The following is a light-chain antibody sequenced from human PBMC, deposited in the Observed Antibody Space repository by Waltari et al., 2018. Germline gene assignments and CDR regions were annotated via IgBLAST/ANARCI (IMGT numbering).Light chain of an antibody. Sequence: SSDLTQDPSLSVALGQTVRITCQGDRLSSCYASWYQQRPGQAPILVLYGPDNRPSGIPDRFSGSTSGNTASLTITGAQAEDEADYYCHSRETFSTRLFGGGTRLTV. CDR3: HSRETFSTRL. CDR1: RLSSCY. CDR2: GPD. V-gene: IGLV3-19*01. J-gene: IGLJ2*01.